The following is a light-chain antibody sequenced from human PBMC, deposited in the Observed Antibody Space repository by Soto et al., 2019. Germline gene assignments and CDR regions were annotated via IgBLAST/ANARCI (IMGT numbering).Light chain of an antibody. CDR3: QQRSNWPPIA. J-gene: IGKJ5*01. CDR2: DAS. V-gene: IGKV3-11*01. Sequence: EIVMTQSPATLSLSPGERATLSRRASQSVSSYLAWYQQKPGQAPRLLIYDASNRATGIPARFSVSGSGTDFALTISSLEPEDFAVYYCQQRSNWPPIAFGQGTRLEIK. CDR1: QSVSSY.